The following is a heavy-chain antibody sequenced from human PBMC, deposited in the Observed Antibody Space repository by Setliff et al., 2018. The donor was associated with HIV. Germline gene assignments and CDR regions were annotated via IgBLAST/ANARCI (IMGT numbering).Heavy chain of an antibody. Sequence: GGSLRLSCAASGFIFNNYAMHWVRQASGKGLEWVAIISYDGGIKNYADSVKGRFTISRDNSKNTLHLQMNSLRPEDTAVYYCAREPTYYYDSSGPHDAFDIWGQGTMVTVSS. CDR3: AREPTYYYDSSGPHDAFDI. D-gene: IGHD3-22*01. J-gene: IGHJ3*02. V-gene: IGHV3-30*04. CDR2: ISYDGGIK. CDR1: GFIFNNYA.